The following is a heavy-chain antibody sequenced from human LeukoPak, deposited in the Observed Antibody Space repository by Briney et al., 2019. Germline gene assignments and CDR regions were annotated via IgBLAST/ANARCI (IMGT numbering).Heavy chain of an antibody. CDR3: ARSQYSGYDWFH. CDR2: INPNSGGT. V-gene: IGHV1-2*02. D-gene: IGHD5-12*01. Sequence: ASVKVSRKASGYTFTGYYMHWVRQAPGQGLEWMGWINPNSGGTNYAQKFQGRVTMTRDTSISTAYMELSRLRSDDTAVYYCARSQYSGYDWFHWGQGTLVTVSS. CDR1: GYTFTGYY. J-gene: IGHJ4*02.